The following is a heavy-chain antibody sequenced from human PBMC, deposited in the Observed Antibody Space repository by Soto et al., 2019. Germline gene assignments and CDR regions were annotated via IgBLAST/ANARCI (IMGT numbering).Heavy chain of an antibody. CDR1: GLTFSNYA. V-gene: IGHV3-23*01. CDR3: AKNQERELPRVIDF. CDR2: MSGSSSTT. D-gene: IGHD1-7*01. J-gene: IGHJ4*02. Sequence: GGSLRLSCATSGLTFSNYAMSWVRQAPGGGLEWVSSMSGSSSTTYYADSVRGRFTISRNRAKNTLYLQMSSLRAEDTALYSWAKNQERELPRVIDFWGQGTLVTVSS.